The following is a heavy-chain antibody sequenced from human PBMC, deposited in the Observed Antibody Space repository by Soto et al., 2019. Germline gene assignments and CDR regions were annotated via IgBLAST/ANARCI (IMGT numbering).Heavy chain of an antibody. J-gene: IGHJ6*02. CDR2: IYTSGST. Sequence: SGTLSLTCPVAGFSSSSYYSIWLRPHAGRGLEWIGRIYTSGSTNYNPSLKSRVTMSVDTSKNQFSLKLSSVTAADTAVYYCARYQLLSPYYYYYGMDVWGQGTTVTVS. CDR3: ARYQLLSPYYYYYGMDV. V-gene: IGHV4-4*07. D-gene: IGHD2-2*01. CDR1: GFSSSSYY.